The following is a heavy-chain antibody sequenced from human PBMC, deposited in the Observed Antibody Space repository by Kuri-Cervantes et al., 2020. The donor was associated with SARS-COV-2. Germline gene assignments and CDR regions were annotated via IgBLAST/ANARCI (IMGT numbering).Heavy chain of an antibody. Sequence: LPFTVPGGPISDYYWSWIRQPPGKGLEWCGDIYYTGSTSYKLSLKSRVSISVDTFKNQCSLKLTSVTAADTAVYYCARDCSTVDCKTFGYYWGRGTLVTVSS. D-gene: IGHD2-2*01. CDR3: ARDCSTVDCKTFGYY. J-gene: IGHJ4*02. CDR1: GGPISDYY. V-gene: IGHV4-59*01. CDR2: IYYTGST.